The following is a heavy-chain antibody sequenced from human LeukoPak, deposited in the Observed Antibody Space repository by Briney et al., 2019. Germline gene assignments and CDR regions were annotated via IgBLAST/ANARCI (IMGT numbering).Heavy chain of an antibody. CDR3: ARGQWEIRFDP. V-gene: IGHV4-34*01. Sequence: PSETLSLTCAVYGGSFSGYYWSWIRQPPGKGLEWIGEINHSGSTNYNPSLKSRVTISVDTFKSQFSLKLNSVTAADTAVYYCARGQWEIRFDPWGQGTLVTVSS. J-gene: IGHJ5*02. CDR2: INHSGST. CDR1: GGSFSGYY. D-gene: IGHD1-26*01.